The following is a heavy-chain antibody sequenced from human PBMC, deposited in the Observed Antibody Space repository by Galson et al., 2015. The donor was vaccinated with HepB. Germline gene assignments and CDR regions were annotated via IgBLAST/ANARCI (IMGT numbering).Heavy chain of an antibody. V-gene: IGHV3-74*01. CDR2: INSDGSST. J-gene: IGHJ6*02. CDR3: AREGYDILTGFYYYGMDV. D-gene: IGHD3-9*01. Sequence: SLRLSCAASGFIFSSYWMHWVRQAPGKGLVWVSRINSDGSSTSYADSVKGRFTISRDNAKNTLYLQMNSLRAEDTAAYYCAREGYDILTGFYYYGMDVWGQGATVTVSS. CDR1: GFIFSSYW.